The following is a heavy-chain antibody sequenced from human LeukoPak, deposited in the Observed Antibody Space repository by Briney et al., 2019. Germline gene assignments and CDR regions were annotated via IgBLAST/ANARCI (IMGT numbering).Heavy chain of an antibody. J-gene: IGHJ4*02. Sequence: ASVKVSCTASGYTFTAYHMHWVRQAPGQGLEWMGIINPNDGSTNYAQRLQGRVTMTRDRSTSTVYMKLSSLRSEDTAVYYYARGTQIDSSFYYAGHFDYWGQGTLVTVSS. V-gene: IGHV1-46*01. CDR1: GYTFTAYH. D-gene: IGHD3-22*01. CDR2: INPNDGST. CDR3: ARGTQIDSSFYYAGHFDY.